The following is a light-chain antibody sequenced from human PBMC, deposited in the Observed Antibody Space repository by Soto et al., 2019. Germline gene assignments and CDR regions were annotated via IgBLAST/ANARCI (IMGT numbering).Light chain of an antibody. Sequence: QSALTQPASVSGSPGQSITISCTGTSSDVGTYNLVSWYQHHPGKAPKLMTYQVTKRPSGVSNRFSGSKSGNTASLTISGLQAEDDADYYCCSHSGDLTWVFGGGTKVTVL. CDR2: QVT. CDR3: CSHSGDLTWV. J-gene: IGLJ3*02. CDR1: SSDVGTYNL. V-gene: IGLV2-23*02.